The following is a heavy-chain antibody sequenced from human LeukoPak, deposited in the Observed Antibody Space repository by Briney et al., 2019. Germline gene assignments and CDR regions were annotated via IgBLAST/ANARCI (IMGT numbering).Heavy chain of an antibody. CDR1: GGSISGYY. J-gene: IGHJ4*02. CDR2: IYYSGST. V-gene: IGHV4-59*01. CDR3: ARGSSPSDY. Sequence: SETLSLTCTVSGGSISGYYWSWIRQPPGKGLEWIGYIYYSGSTNYNPSLKSRVTISVDTSKNQFSLKLSSVTAADTAVYYCARGSSPSDYWGQGTLVTVSS. D-gene: IGHD6-6*01.